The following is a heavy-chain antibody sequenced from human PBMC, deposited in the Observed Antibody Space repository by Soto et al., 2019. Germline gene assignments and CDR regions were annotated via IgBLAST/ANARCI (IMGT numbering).Heavy chain of an antibody. V-gene: IGHV1-18*01. CDR2: ISAHNDNT. Sequence: QVNLVQSGAEVKKPGASVKVSCKASGYTFTSYGITWVRQAPGQGLEWMGWISAHNDNTDYAQKLQGRVIVTRDTSTSTAYMELRSLRSDDTAVYYCARGRYGDYWGQGALVTVSS. CDR3: ARGRYGDY. D-gene: IGHD1-1*01. CDR1: GYTFTSYG. J-gene: IGHJ4*02.